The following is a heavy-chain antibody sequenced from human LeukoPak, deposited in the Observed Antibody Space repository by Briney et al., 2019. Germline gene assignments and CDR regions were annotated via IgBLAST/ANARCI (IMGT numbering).Heavy chain of an antibody. Sequence: KTSETLSLTCTVSGGAINSESYYWSWIRQPAGKGLEWIGRIYVSGSTNYNPSLKSRVTISVDTSKHQFSLKLSSVTAADTAVYYCASTYYYDSSAYNYYHYMDVWGKGTTVTVSS. CDR2: IYVSGST. CDR1: GGAINSESYY. CDR3: ASTYYYDSSAYNYYHYMDV. J-gene: IGHJ6*03. D-gene: IGHD3-22*01. V-gene: IGHV4-61*02.